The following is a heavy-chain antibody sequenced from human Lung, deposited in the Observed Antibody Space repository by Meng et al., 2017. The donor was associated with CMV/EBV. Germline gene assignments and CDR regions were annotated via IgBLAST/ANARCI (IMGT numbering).Heavy chain of an antibody. CDR2: INSYSGHT. CDR3: ARVYCSGGSCYSTIDY. Sequence: VXVSCXASGYTFSDYGIGWVRQAAGQGLEWMGWINSYSGHTNYAEKLQGRVTMTTDTSTSSAYMELRSLRSDDTDVYDCARVYCSGGSCYSTIDYWGQGTLVTVSS. D-gene: IGHD2-15*01. CDR1: GYTFSDYG. J-gene: IGHJ4*01. V-gene: IGHV1-18*01.